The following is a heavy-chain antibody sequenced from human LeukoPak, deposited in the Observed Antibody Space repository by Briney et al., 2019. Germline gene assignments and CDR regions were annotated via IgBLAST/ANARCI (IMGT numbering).Heavy chain of an antibody. CDR3: ARDERGYSPRAYDY. V-gene: IGHV3-48*04. CDR2: ISSSSSTI. Sequence: GGSLRLSCAASGFTFSSYSMNWVRQAPGKGLEWVSYISSSSSTIYYADSVKGRFTISRDNAKNSLYLQMNSLRAEDTAVYYCARDERGYSPRAYDYWGQGTLVTVSS. J-gene: IGHJ4*02. D-gene: IGHD5-18*01. CDR1: GFTFSSYS.